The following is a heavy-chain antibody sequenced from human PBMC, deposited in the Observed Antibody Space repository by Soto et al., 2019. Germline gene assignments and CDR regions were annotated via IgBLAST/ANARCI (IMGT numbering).Heavy chain of an antibody. J-gene: IGHJ4*02. Sequence: ASVKVSCKASGYTFTGYYMHWVRQAPGQGLEWMGWINPNSGGTNYSQKFQGWVTMTRDTSVSTAYMELSRLRSEDTAVYYCASSAPELSWFYRRQGTLVTVSS. CDR2: INPNSGGT. CDR1: GYTFTGYY. D-gene: IGHD3-16*02. CDR3: ASSAPELSWFY. V-gene: IGHV1-2*04.